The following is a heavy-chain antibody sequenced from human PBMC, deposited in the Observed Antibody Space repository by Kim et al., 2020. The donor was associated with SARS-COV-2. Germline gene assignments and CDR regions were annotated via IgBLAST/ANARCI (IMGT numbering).Heavy chain of an antibody. CDR3: ARIYDSSGYYVEWYFDL. CDR2: IYSGGST. D-gene: IGHD3-22*01. V-gene: IGHV3-66*01. CDR1: GFTVSSNY. Sequence: GGSLRLSCAASGFTVSSNYMSWVRQAPGKGLEWVSVIYSGGSTYYADSVKGRFTISRDNSKNTLYLQMNSLRAEDTAVYYCARIYDSSGYYVEWYFDLWGRGTLVTVSS. J-gene: IGHJ2*01.